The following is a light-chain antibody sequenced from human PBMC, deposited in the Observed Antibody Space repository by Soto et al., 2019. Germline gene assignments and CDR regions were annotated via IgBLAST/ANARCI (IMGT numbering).Light chain of an antibody. CDR1: QSVDDSH. Sequence: DIVMTQSPATLSLSPGERATLSCRASQSVDDSHLAWYQLRPGQAPRLLIYGASTRATGIPDRFSGSGSGTDFSLTIRGLKPEDFAVYYCQQYRMSPNTFGQGTRLEIK. V-gene: IGKV3-20*01. J-gene: IGKJ5*01. CDR3: QQYRMSPNT. CDR2: GAS.